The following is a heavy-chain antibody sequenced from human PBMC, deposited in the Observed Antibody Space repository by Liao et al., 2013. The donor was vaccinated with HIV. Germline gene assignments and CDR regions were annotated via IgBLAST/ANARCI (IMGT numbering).Heavy chain of an antibody. V-gene: IGHV4-34*01. Sequence: QVQEQERGAGLLKPSETLSLTCDVYDGSLSGDYWNWIRQSPGKGLEWIGGNQSQWRQQVQFVPQESSHHISGHVQETGLPETEVRDRADTAVYYCARGNWHXGLGXQWGQGTLVTVSS. J-gene: IGHJ4*02. CDR1: DGSLSGDY. CDR3: ARGNWHXGLGXQ. CDR2: QSQWRQ. D-gene: IGHD3-10*01.